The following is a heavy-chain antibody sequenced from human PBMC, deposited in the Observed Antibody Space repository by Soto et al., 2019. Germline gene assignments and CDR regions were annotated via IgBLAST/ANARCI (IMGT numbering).Heavy chain of an antibody. V-gene: IGHV2-5*02. CDR1: GFSLSTSGVG. CDR2: IYWDDDK. CDR3: AHKAQTYYYDSAFWY. J-gene: IGHJ4*02. D-gene: IGHD3-22*01. Sequence: QITLKESGPTLVKPTQTLTLTCTFSGFSLSTSGVGVGWIRQPPGKALEWLALIYWDDDKRYSPSLKSRLTITKDTSKTQVVLTMTNMDPVDTATYYWAHKAQTYYYDSAFWYWGQGTLVTVSS.